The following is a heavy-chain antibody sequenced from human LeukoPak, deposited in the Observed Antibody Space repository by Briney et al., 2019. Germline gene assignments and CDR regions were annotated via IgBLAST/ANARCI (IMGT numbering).Heavy chain of an antibody. J-gene: IGHJ4*02. D-gene: IGHD2-21*02. V-gene: IGHV3-23*01. CDR2: ISGSGGST. CDR3: AKDRPAYCGGDCYSRFDY. CDR1: GFTFSSYA. Sequence: GSLRLSCAASGFTFSSYAMSWVRQAPGKGLEWVSAISGSGGSTYYADSVEGRFTISRDNSKNTLYLQMNSLRAEDTAVYYCAKDRPAYCGGDCYSRFDYWGQGTLVTVSS.